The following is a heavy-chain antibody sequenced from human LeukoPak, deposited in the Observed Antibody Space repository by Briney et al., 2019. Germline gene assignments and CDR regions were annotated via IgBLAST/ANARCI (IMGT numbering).Heavy chain of an antibody. V-gene: IGHV4-59*01. Sequence: SETLSLTCTVSGGSISSYYWSWIRQPPGKGLEWIGYIYYSGSTNYNPSLKSRVTISVDTSKNQFSLKLSSVTAADTAVYYCARAAVGYDFWSGYPTYNWFDPWGQGTLVTVSS. J-gene: IGHJ5*02. CDR3: ARAAVGYDFWSGYPTYNWFDP. CDR2: IYYSGST. CDR1: GGSISSYY. D-gene: IGHD3-3*01.